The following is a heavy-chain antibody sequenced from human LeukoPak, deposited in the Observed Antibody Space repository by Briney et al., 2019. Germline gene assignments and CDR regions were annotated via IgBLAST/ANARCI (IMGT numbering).Heavy chain of an antibody. J-gene: IGHJ4*02. CDR1: GDTFSSYA. V-gene: IGHV1-69*04. D-gene: IGHD3-10*01. CDR2: IIPFLGIA. CDR3: ARVGRGYYYGSGSTD. Sequence: SVKVSCKASGDTFSSYAISWVRQAPGQGLEWMGRIIPFLGIANYAQKFQGRVTITADKSTSTAYMELSSLRSEDTAVYYCARVGRGYYYGSGSTDWGQGTLVTVSS.